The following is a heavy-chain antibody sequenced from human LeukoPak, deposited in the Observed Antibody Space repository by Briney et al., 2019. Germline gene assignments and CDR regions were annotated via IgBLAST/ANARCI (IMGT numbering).Heavy chain of an antibody. Sequence: ASVKVSCKASGYTFTSYGISWVRQAPGQGLEWMGWISVYNGNTNYAQNLQGRVTMTTDTSTTTDYMELRSLRSDDTAVYYCARDAWSPIAVARTTTFDYWGQGTLVTVSS. CDR1: GYTFTSYG. J-gene: IGHJ4*02. CDR3: ARDAWSPIAVARTTTFDY. D-gene: IGHD6-19*01. V-gene: IGHV1-18*01. CDR2: ISVYNGNT.